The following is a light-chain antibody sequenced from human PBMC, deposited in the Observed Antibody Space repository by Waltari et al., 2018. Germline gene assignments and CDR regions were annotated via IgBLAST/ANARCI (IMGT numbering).Light chain of an antibody. CDR1: NIGSKR. CDR3: HVWDANTVM. J-gene: IGLJ3*02. CDR2: LDS. Sequence: SSVLTQAPSVSVAQGQTATDTCGGDNIGSKRVNWYQQKPGRAPVLVVYLDSDRPSGIPERFSGSKSGNAATLTISRVEAGDEADYYCHVWDANTVMFGGGTKLTVL. V-gene: IGLV3-21*02.